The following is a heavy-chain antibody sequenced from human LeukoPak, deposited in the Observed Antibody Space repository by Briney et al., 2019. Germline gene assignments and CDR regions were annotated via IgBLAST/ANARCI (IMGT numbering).Heavy chain of an antibody. Sequence: VAAVKVSCKASGYTFSNYYMHWVRQAPGQGLEWMGIISPSGGSTSYEQKFQGRVTMTRDTSTSTVYMEMSSLTSEDTAVYYCARGTYYYDSSGSGAFDIWGQGTMVTVSS. D-gene: IGHD3-22*01. J-gene: IGHJ3*02. V-gene: IGHV1-46*01. CDR3: ARGTYYYDSSGSGAFDI. CDR2: ISPSGGST. CDR1: GYTFSNYY.